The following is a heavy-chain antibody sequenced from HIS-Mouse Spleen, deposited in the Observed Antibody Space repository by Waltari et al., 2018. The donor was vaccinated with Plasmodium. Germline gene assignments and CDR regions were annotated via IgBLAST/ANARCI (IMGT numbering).Heavy chain of an antibody. J-gene: IGHJ3*02. V-gene: IGHV3-53*01. D-gene: IGHD6-6*01. CDR3: ARGMKSSSSAFDI. CDR1: GFTVSSNY. CDR2: IYSGGST. Sequence: EVQLVESGGGLIQPGGSLRLSCAASGFTVSSNYMSWVRQAPGKGVEWVLVIYSGGSTYDAESVKGRFTISRDNTKNTLYLQMNSLRAEDTAVYYCARGMKSSSSAFDIWGQGTMVTVSS.